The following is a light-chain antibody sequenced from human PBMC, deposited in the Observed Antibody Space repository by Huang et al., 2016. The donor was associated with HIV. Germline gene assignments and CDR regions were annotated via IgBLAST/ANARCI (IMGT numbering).Light chain of an antibody. CDR1: QDIGDF. V-gene: IGKV1-27*01. J-gene: IGKJ1*01. CDR2: AAS. Sequence: DIQMTQSPASLSASPGARVSLTCRANQDIGDFIAWFQQRPGKVPILLIYAASVLQSGVPSRFSGLGSGTDFTLTITNFQAEDVATYYCQRYDSAPRAFGPGTKVDLK. CDR3: QRYDSAPRA.